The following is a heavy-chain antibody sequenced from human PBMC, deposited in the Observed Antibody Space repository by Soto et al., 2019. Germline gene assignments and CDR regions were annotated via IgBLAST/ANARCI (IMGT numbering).Heavy chain of an antibody. Sequence: QVQLVESGGGVVQPGRSLRLSCAASEFTFSRHGMHWVRQAPGKGLQWVGVIWSDGSNEVYADSVKGRFIISRDNSKNILDLQMNSLRAEDTAVYYCARERTFGDNKHTYMAVWGTGITVTVSS. V-gene: IGHV3-33*01. D-gene: IGHD3-10*01. J-gene: IGHJ6*03. CDR2: IWSDGSNE. CDR3: ARERTFGDNKHTYMAV. CDR1: EFTFSRHG.